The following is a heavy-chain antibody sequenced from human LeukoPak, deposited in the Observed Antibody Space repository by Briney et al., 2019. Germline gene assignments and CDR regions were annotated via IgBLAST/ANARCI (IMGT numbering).Heavy chain of an antibody. Sequence: PGGSLRLSCAASGFTFSSYAMHWVRQAPGKGLEWVAVIWYDGSHGYYAESVKGRFTISRGNSKNTMYLQMNSLRAEDTAVYYCAREDVLTGYSNAFDIWGQGTVVTVAS. CDR3: AREDVLTGYSNAFDI. D-gene: IGHD3-9*01. V-gene: IGHV3-33*01. J-gene: IGHJ3*02. CDR2: IWYDGSHG. CDR1: GFTFSSYA.